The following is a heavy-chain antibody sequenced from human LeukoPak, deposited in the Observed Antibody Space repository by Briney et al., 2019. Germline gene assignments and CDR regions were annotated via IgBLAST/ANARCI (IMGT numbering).Heavy chain of an antibody. D-gene: IGHD6-19*01. Sequence: GASVKVSCKASGFTFINYYMHWVRQAPGQGLEWLGIINLSGGSTHYPQKFQDRVTMTRDTSTSTVYMELSSLRSEDTAVYYCAKGGWLEYWGQGTLVTVSS. V-gene: IGHV1-46*01. CDR2: INLSGGST. CDR1: GFTFINYY. J-gene: IGHJ4*02. CDR3: AKGGWLEY.